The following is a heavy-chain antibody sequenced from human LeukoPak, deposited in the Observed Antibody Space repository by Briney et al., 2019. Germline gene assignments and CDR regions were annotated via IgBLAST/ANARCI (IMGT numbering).Heavy chain of an antibody. Sequence: SETLSLTCTVSGGSISSGDYFWSWIRQPPGKGLEWIGYIYYSGSTYYNPSLKSRVTISVDTSKNQFSLKLSSVTAADTAVYYCARAYGKQLVPCNWFDPWGQGTLVTVSS. J-gene: IGHJ5*02. V-gene: IGHV4-30-4*08. CDR2: IYYSGST. CDR3: ARAYGKQLVPCNWFDP. CDR1: GGSISSGDYF. D-gene: IGHD6-6*01.